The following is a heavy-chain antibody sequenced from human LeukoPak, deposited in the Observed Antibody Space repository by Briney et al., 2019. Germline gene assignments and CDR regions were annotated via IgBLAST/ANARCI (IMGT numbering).Heavy chain of an antibody. J-gene: IGHJ6*02. CDR1: GFTFSTSG. CDR2: ISYDGSNK. Sequence: GGSLRLSCAASGFTFSTSGMSWVRQAPGKGLEWVAVISYDGSNKYYADSVKGRFTISRDNSKITLYLQMNSLRAEDTAVYYCARDWSSKYPYYYGMDVWGQGTTVTVSS. CDR3: ARDWSSKYPYYYGMDV. V-gene: IGHV3-30*03. D-gene: IGHD4-11*01.